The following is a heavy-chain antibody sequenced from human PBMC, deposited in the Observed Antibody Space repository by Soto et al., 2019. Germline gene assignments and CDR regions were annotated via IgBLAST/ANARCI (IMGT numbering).Heavy chain of an antibody. CDR3: ARDRETGYSSSWYGARYAFDI. V-gene: IGHV1-18*04. CDR2: ISAYNGNT. Sequence: ASVKVSCKASGYTITSYGISWVRQAPGKGLEWMGWISAYNGNTNCAQKLQGRVTMTTDTSTSTAYMELRSLRSDDTAVYYCARDRETGYSSSWYGARYAFDIWGQGTMVTVSS. J-gene: IGHJ3*02. CDR1: GYTITSYG. D-gene: IGHD6-13*01.